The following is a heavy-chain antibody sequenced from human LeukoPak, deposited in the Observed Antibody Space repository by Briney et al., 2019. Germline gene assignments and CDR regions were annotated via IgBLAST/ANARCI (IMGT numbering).Heavy chain of an antibody. CDR3: TSHAAFDP. V-gene: IGHV3-15*01. CDR1: GFTFNNAW. J-gene: IGHJ5*02. CDR2: IKSKNDGCTT. Sequence: GGSPRLSCAASGFTFNNAWMNWVRQAPGKGLEWVGRIKSKNDGCTTDYAAPVKGRFTISRDDSKNTVNLQLNSLEIEDTAVYYCTSHAAFDPWGQGTLVTVSS.